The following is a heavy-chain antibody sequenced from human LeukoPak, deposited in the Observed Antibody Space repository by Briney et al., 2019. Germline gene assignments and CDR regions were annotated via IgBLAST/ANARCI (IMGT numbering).Heavy chain of an antibody. CDR1: GFTFSSYG. V-gene: IGHV3-33*01. J-gene: IGHJ4*02. Sequence: GGSLRLSCAASGFTFSSYGMHWVRQAPGKGLEWVAVIWYDGSNKYYADSVKGRFTISRDNSKNTLYLQMNSLKTEDTAVYYCTTTSSSWYTYYFDYWGQGTLVTVSS. D-gene: IGHD6-13*01. CDR2: IWYDGSNK. CDR3: TTTSSSWYTYYFDY.